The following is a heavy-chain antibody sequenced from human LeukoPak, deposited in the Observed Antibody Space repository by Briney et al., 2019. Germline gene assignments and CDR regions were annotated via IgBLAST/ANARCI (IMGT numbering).Heavy chain of an antibody. CDR1: GFTVSSNY. D-gene: IGHD3-16*02. Sequence: GGSLRLSCAASGFTVSSNYMSWVRQAPGKGLEWVSVIYSGGSTYYADSVKGRFTISRDNSKNTLYLQMNSLRAEDTAVYYCAREFTFGGVIVSHDAFDIWGQGTMVTVSS. CDR3: AREFTFGGVIVSHDAFDI. CDR2: IYSGGST. V-gene: IGHV3-66*01. J-gene: IGHJ3*02.